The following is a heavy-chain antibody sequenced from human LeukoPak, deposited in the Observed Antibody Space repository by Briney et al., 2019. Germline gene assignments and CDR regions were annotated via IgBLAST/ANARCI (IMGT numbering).Heavy chain of an antibody. D-gene: IGHD4-17*01. CDR2: ISSSGNTI. Sequence: GGSLRLSCAASGFTFSDYYMSWIRQAPGEGLEWVSYISSSGNTIYYADSVKGRFTISRDNAKNSLYLQMNSLRAEDTAVYYCARDRTHYGDYEFDYWGQGTLVTVSS. CDR3: ARDRTHYGDYEFDY. V-gene: IGHV3-11*01. CDR1: GFTFSDYY. J-gene: IGHJ4*02.